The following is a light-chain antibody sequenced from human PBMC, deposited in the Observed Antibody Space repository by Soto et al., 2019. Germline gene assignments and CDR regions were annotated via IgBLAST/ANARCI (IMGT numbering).Light chain of an antibody. CDR3: QQYNNWT. J-gene: IGKJ1*01. CDR1: QSVSSN. Sequence: EIAMTQYQQPLSVSPGERATLSCRASQSVSSNLAWYQQKPGQAPRLLIYGASTRATGIPARFSGSGSGTEFTLTFSSLQSEDFAVYYCQQYNNWTFGQGTKVDIK. CDR2: GAS. V-gene: IGKV3-15*01.